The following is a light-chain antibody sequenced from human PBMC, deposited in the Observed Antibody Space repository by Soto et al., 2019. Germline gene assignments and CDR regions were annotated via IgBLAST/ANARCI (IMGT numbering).Light chain of an antibody. V-gene: IGLV4-60*02. J-gene: IGLJ3*02. CDR2: LEGSGSY. CDR1: SGHSSYI. Sequence: QSVLTQSSSASASLGSSVKFTCTLSSGHSSYIIAWHQQQPGKAPRYLMKLEGSGSYNKGSGVPDRFSGSSSGADRYITISTLQCEDEADYCCETWDSNTQVFGGGTKLTVL. CDR3: ETWDSNTQV.